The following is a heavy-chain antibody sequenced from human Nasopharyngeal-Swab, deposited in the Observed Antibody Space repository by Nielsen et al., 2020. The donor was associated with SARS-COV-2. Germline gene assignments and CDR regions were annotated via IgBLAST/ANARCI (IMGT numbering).Heavy chain of an antibody. Sequence: SCAASGFTFISYAVHWTCQAPCKGLELAVSISNDGSNIYYADSVMGRFTISRDNSKNTLYLQMDSLRAEDTAVYYCARGTYCSTTSCYAAYYYHYVDVWDKGTMVTVSS. CDR2: ISNDGSNI. D-gene: IGHD2-2*01. CDR1: GFTFISYA. V-gene: IGHV3-30*14. CDR3: ARGTYCSTTSCYAAYYYHYVDV. J-gene: IGHJ6*03.